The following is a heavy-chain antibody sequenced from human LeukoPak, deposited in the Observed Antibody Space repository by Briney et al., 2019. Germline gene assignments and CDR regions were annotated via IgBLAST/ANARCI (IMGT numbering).Heavy chain of an antibody. Sequence: PGRSLRLSCATSGFTFSHYGMHWVRQAPGKGLEWVAVIWSDGTNSFYGDPVKGRFTISRDNFQRTVYLQMNSLRAEDTAVYHCAKDAQRGFDYSNSLDKWGQGTLVTVSS. CDR2: IWSDGTNS. CDR1: GFTFSHYG. J-gene: IGHJ4*02. CDR3: AKDAQRGFDYSNSLDK. D-gene: IGHD4-11*01. V-gene: IGHV3-33*06.